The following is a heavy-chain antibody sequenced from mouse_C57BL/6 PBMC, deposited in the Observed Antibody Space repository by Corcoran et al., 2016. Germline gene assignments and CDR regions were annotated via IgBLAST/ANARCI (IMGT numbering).Heavy chain of an antibody. D-gene: IGHD2-10*02. CDR3: ARSSTHYYYAMDY. Sequence: QVTLKESGPGILQSSQTLSLTCSFSGFSLSTSGIGVSWIRQPSGKGLEWLAHIYWDDDKRYNPSLKSRLTISKDTSRNQVFLKITSVDPADTATYYCARSSTHYYYAMDYWGQGTSVTVSS. J-gene: IGHJ4*01. CDR1: GFSLSTSGIG. V-gene: IGHV8-12*01. CDR2: IYWDDDK.